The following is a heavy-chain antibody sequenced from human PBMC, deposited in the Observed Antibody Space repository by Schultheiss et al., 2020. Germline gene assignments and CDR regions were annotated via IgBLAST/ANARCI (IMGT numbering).Heavy chain of an antibody. Sequence: SETLSLTCAVYGGSFSGYYWSWIRQPPGKGLEWTGEINHSGSTNYNPSLKSRVTISVDTSKNRFSLQLSSVTAADTAVYYCAKDDYGDYVGWFDPWGQGTLVTVSS. CDR1: GGSFSGYY. V-gene: IGHV4-34*01. CDR3: AKDDYGDYVGWFDP. D-gene: IGHD4-17*01. J-gene: IGHJ5*02. CDR2: INHSGST.